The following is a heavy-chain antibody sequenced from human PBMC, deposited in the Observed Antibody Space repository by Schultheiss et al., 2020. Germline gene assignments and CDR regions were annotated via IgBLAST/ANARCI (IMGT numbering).Heavy chain of an antibody. CDR3: ARAAAGDFDP. V-gene: IGHV4-30-2*01. CDR2: IYHSGST. D-gene: IGHD6-13*01. J-gene: IGHJ5*02. CDR1: GGSISSGGYS. Sequence: SETLSLTCAVSGGSISSGGYSWSWIRQPPGKGLEWIGYIYHSGSTYYNPSLKSRVTISVDRSKNQFSLKLSSVTAADTAVYYCARAAAGDFDPWGQGTLVTVSS.